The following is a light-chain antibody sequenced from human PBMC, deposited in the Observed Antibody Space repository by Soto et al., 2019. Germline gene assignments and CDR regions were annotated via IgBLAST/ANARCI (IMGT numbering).Light chain of an antibody. CDR2: GAS. CDR1: QSVSSSY. V-gene: IGKV3-20*01. J-gene: IGKJ1*01. Sequence: EIVLTQSPGTLSLSPGERATPSCRASQSVSSSYLAWYQQKPGQAPRLLIYGASSRATGIPDRFSGSGSGTDFTLTISRLEPEDFAVYYCQQYGSSSWTFGQGTNVDFK. CDR3: QQYGSSSWT.